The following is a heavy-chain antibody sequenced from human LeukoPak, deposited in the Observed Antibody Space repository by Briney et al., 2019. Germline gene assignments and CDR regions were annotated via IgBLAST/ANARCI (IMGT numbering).Heavy chain of an antibody. Sequence: QPGGSLRLSCAASGFTFSSYAMSWVRQAPGKGLEWVSAISGSGGSTYYADSVKGRFTISRDNSKNTLYLQMNSLRAEETAVYYCAKQCGGDCYGYYFDYWGQGTLVTVSS. J-gene: IGHJ4*02. CDR3: AKQCGGDCYGYYFDY. V-gene: IGHV3-23*01. CDR1: GFTFSSYA. D-gene: IGHD2-21*02. CDR2: ISGSGGST.